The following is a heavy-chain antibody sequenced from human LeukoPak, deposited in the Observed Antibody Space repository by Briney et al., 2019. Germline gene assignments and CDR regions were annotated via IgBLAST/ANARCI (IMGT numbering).Heavy chain of an antibody. J-gene: IGHJ3*02. V-gene: IGHV3-48*01. Sequence: GGSLRLSCAASGFTFSNYSMNWVRQAPGKGLEWVSYVIRSSSTIYYADSVKGRFTISRDNAKNSLYPQMNSLRAEDTAVYYCARAKRSGFDIWGQGTMVTVSS. CDR3: ARAKRSGFDI. CDR2: VIRSSSTI. D-gene: IGHD2-15*01. CDR1: GFTFSNYS.